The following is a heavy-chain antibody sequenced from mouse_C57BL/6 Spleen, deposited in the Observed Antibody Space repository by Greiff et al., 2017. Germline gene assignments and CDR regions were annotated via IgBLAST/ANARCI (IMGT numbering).Heavy chain of an antibody. CDR2: IDPSDSYT. CDR3: AIIYDGYYPWFAY. J-gene: IGHJ3*01. Sequence: VQLQQSGAELVKPGTSVKLSCKASGYTFTSYWMHWVKQRPGQGLEWIGVIDPSDSYTNYNQKFKGKATLTVDTSSSTAYMQLSSLTSEDSAVYDCAIIYDGYYPWFAYWGQGTLVTVSA. V-gene: IGHV1-59*01. CDR1: GYTFTSYW. D-gene: IGHD2-3*01.